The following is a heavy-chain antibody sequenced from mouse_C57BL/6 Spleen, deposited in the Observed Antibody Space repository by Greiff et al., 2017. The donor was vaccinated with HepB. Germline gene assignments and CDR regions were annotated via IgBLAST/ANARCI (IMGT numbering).Heavy chain of an antibody. V-gene: IGHV1-82*01. D-gene: IGHD4-1*01. Sequence: VQLQQSGPELVKPGASVKISCKASGYAFSSSWMNWVKQRPGKGLEWIGRIYPGDGDTNYNGKFKGKATLTADKSSSTAYMQLSSLTSEDSAVYFCARTTVGLDYWGQGTTLTVSS. CDR1: GYAFSSSW. J-gene: IGHJ2*01. CDR3: ARTTVGLDY. CDR2: IYPGDGDT.